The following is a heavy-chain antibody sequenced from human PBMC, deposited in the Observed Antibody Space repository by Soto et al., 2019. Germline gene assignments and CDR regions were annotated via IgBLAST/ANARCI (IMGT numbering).Heavy chain of an antibody. CDR2: IYYSGST. CDR3: ARVVWFGELLQHDAFDI. V-gene: IGHV4-59*01. Sequence: SETLSLTCTVAGGSISSYYWSWIRQPPGKGLEWIGYIYYSGSTKCNPSLKSRVTISVDTSKNQFSLKLSSVTAADTAVYYCARVVWFGELLQHDAFDIWGQGTMVT. D-gene: IGHD3-10*01. J-gene: IGHJ3*02. CDR1: GGSISSYY.